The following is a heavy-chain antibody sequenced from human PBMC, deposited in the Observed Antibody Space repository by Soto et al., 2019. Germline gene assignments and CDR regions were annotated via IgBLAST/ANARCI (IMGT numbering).Heavy chain of an antibody. D-gene: IGHD3-22*01. J-gene: IGHJ6*02. CDR3: TRDYYERGPGYYRDFGMDV. CDR2: VHFDGSST. CDR1: GFNFSAFW. Sequence: EVQLVESGGGFVQPGGSLRLSCAASGFNFSAFWMHWVRQAPGKGPVWISRVHFDGSSTAYADSVRGRFTISRDNAKKTRDLQMESLRVEDTAIYYCTRDYYERGPGYYRDFGMDVWGQGTTVTVS. V-gene: IGHV3-74*01.